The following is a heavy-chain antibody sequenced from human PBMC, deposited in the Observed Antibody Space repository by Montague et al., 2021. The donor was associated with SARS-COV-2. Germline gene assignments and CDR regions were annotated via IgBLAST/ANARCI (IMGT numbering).Heavy chain of an antibody. Sequence: SETLSLTCSVSGGSICSTSCFWTWIRQPAGKGLEWVGSIYSSGTTCYXRSLKSRVTISGDTSRNQLSVRLSSVTAADTAVYHCARSTSGWFIYWGQGTLVTVSS. D-gene: IGHD6-19*01. V-gene: IGHV4-39*01. CDR2: IYSSGTT. CDR1: GGSICSTSCF. CDR3: ARSTSGWFIY. J-gene: IGHJ4*02.